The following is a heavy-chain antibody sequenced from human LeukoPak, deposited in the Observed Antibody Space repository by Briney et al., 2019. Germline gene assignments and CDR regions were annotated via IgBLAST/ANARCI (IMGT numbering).Heavy chain of an antibody. D-gene: IGHD3-16*01. CDR2: IIPILGIA. J-gene: IGHJ4*02. CDR1: GGTFSSYA. CDR3: ASSPRGATEFDY. V-gene: IGHV1-69*04. Sequence: SVKVSCKASGGTFSSYAISWVRQAPGQGLEWMGRIIPILGIANYAQKFQGRVTITADKSTSTACMELSSLRSEDTAVYYCASSPRGATEFDYWGQGTLVTVSS.